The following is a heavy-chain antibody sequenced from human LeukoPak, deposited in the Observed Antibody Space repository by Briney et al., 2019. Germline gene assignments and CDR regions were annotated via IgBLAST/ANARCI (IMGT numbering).Heavy chain of an antibody. CDR1: GFTFSSYA. CDR3: ARGVEWGTYRPDAFDI. D-gene: IGHD3-16*02. V-gene: IGHV3-23*01. J-gene: IGHJ3*02. CDR2: ISSTGGST. Sequence: GGSLRLSCAASGFTFSSYAMSWVRQAPGKGLEWVSGISSTGGSTYYADSVKGRFTISRDNSKNTLYLHMNSLKASDTAMYYCARGVEWGTYRPDAFDIWGQGTMVTVSS.